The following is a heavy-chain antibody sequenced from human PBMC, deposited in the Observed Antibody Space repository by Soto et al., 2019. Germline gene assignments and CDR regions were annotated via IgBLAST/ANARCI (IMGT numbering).Heavy chain of an antibody. D-gene: IGHD3-3*01. CDR1: GGCFSGYY. V-gene: IGHV4-34*01. CDR3: ARRRTIFGVVIRGNWFDP. CDR2: INHSGST. J-gene: IGHJ5*02. Sequence: SETLSLTCAVYGGCFSGYYWSCLRQPPGKGLEWFGEINHSGSTNYNPSLKSRVTISVDTSKNQFSLKLSSVTAADTAVYYCARRRTIFGVVIRGNWFDPWGQGTLVTVSS.